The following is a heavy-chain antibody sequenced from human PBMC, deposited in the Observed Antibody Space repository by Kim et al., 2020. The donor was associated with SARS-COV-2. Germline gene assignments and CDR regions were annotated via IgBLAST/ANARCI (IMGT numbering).Heavy chain of an antibody. Sequence: SVKVSCKASGGTFSSYAISWVRQAPGQGLEWMGGIIPIFGTANYAQKFQGRVTITADESTSTAYMELSSLRSEDTAVYYCARASAYSGSYSGSYYYYGMDVWGQGTTVTVSS. D-gene: IGHD3-10*01. CDR1: GGTFSSYA. CDR3: ARASAYSGSYSGSYYYYGMDV. J-gene: IGHJ6*02. CDR2: IIPIFGTA. V-gene: IGHV1-69*13.